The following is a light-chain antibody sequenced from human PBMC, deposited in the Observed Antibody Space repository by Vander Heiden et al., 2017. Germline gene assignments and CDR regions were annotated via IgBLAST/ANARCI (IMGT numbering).Light chain of an antibody. CDR3: QQRSRWPPYT. J-gene: IGKJ2*01. CDR2: DAS. Sequence: EIALTQSLATLSFSPGESATLSCRASQSVSSYLAWYQQKSGQAPRLLIYDASNRATGIPARFSGSGSGTDFTLTISSLEPEDFAVYYCQQRSRWPPYTFGQGTKLEI. CDR1: QSVSSY. V-gene: IGKV3-11*01.